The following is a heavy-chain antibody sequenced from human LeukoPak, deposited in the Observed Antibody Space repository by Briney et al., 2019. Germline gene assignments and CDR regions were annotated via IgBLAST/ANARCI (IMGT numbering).Heavy chain of an antibody. J-gene: IGHJ3*02. V-gene: IGHV4-39*07. D-gene: IGHD5-24*01. CDR2: MYYSGST. CDR1: GGSISSSSYY. Sequence: PSETLSLTCTVAGGSISSSSYYWGWIRQPPGKGLEWIGSMYYSGSTYYNSSLKSRVTISVDRAKYQCSLKLSSVSAGDRAPCCCARLRYNDAFDIWGQGTMVTVSS. CDR3: ARLRYNDAFDI.